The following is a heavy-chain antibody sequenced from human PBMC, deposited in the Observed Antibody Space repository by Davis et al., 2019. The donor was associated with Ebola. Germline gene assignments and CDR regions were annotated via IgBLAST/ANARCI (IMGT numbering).Heavy chain of an antibody. CDR2: FYTDERT. CDR3: ARHVDGDFWYFDL. Sequence: GGSLRLSCAASGFSVSDKCMSWVRQAPGKGPEWVSVFYTDERTYYADSVKGRFTVSRDNSENMLYLQMSTLRAEDTAVYYCARHVDGDFWYFDLWGRGTRVTVSS. V-gene: IGHV3-53*01. CDR1: GFSVSDKC. J-gene: IGHJ2*01. D-gene: IGHD4-17*01.